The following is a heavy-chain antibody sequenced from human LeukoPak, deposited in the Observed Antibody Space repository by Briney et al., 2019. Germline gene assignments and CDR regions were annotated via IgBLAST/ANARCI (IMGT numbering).Heavy chain of an antibody. V-gene: IGHV1-69*13. J-gene: IGHJ6*03. CDR1: GGTFSSYA. Sequence: SVKVSCKASGGTFSSYAISWVRQAPGQGLEWMGGIIPIFGTANYAQKFQGRVTITADESTSTAYMELSSLRSEDTAVYYCARGGGYATVYYYMDVWGKGTTVTVSS. D-gene: IGHD6-25*01. CDR2: IIPIFGTA. CDR3: ARGGGYATVYYYMDV.